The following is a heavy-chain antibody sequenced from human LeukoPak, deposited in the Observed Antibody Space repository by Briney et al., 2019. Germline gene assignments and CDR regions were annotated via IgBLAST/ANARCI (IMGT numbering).Heavy chain of an antibody. Sequence: PSETLSLTCTVSGGSIGVYYWNWIRQPPGKGLEWIGYINYSGTTECNPSLKSRVTMSVDTSTNQFSLQLSSVTAADTAVYYCARGFITVITPYFDYWGQGTLVTVSS. CDR3: ARGFITVITPYFDY. V-gene: IGHV4-59*08. CDR1: GGSIGVYY. D-gene: IGHD4-23*01. J-gene: IGHJ4*02. CDR2: INYSGTT.